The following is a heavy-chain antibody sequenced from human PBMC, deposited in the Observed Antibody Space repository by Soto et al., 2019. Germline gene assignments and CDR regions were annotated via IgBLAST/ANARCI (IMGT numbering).Heavy chain of an antibody. V-gene: IGHV3-21*01. CDR3: ARDFSSGWPFDY. D-gene: IGHD6-19*01. J-gene: IGHJ4*02. Sequence: GGSLRLSCAASGFTFSSYSMNWVRQAPGKGLEWVSSISSSSSYIYYADSVKGRFTISRDNAKNSLYLQMNSLRAEDTAVYYCARDFSSGWPFDYWGQGTLVTVSS. CDR2: ISSSSSYI. CDR1: GFTFSSYS.